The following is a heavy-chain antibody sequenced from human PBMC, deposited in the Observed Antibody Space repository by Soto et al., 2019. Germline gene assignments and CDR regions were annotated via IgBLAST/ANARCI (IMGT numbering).Heavy chain of an antibody. V-gene: IGHV1-69*06. Sequence: SVKVSCKASGGTFSSYAISWVRQAPGQGLEWMGGIIPIFGTANYAQKFQGRVTITADKSTSTAYMELSSLRSEDTAVYYCARGTYYYDSSGYYYEPYYYYYYGMDVWGQGTTVTVS. CDR1: GGTFSSYA. D-gene: IGHD3-22*01. CDR2: IIPIFGTA. J-gene: IGHJ6*02. CDR3: ARGTYYYDSSGYYYEPYYYYYYGMDV.